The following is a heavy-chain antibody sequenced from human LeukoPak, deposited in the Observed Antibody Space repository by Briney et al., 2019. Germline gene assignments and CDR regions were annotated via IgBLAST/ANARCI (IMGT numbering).Heavy chain of an antibody. CDR3: ATLRGTAWYFDY. V-gene: IGHV4-34*08. CDR1: GFTFSSYG. D-gene: IGHD2-21*02. J-gene: IGHJ4*02. Sequence: KPGGSLRLSCAASGFTFSSYGMSWIRQPPGKGLEWIGDINLGGSINYNPSLKSRITISVDTSKNHFSMKLTSVTAADTAMYYCATLRGTAWYFDYWGQGNLVSVSS. CDR2: INLGGSI.